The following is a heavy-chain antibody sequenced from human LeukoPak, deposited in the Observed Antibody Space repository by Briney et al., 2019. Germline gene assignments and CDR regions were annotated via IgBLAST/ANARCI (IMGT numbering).Heavy chain of an antibody. J-gene: IGHJ4*02. CDR2: INPNSGGT. CDR3: ARDHYCSSTSCYTIFDY. Sequence: ASVKVSCKASGYTFTGYYMHWVRQAPGQGPEWMGWINPNSGGTNYAQKFQGRVTMTRDTSISTAYMELSRLRSDDTAVYYCARDHYCSSTSCYTIFDYWGQGTLVTVSS. CDR1: GYTFTGYY. V-gene: IGHV1-2*02. D-gene: IGHD2-2*02.